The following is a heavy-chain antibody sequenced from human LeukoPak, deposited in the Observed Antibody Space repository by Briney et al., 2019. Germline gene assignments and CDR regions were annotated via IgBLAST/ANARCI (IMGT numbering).Heavy chain of an antibody. CDR2: IRYDGSNK. CDR1: GFTFSSYG. D-gene: IGHD3-22*01. V-gene: IGHV3-30*02. CDR3: ARDGSDSSGYYYSGYYYYMDV. Sequence: GGSLRLSCAASGFTFSSYGMHWVRQAPGKGLEGVAFIRYDGSNKYYADSVNGRFTISRYNSKNTLYLQMNSLRAADTAVYYCARDGSDSSGYYYSGYYYYMDVWGKGTTVTISS. J-gene: IGHJ6*03.